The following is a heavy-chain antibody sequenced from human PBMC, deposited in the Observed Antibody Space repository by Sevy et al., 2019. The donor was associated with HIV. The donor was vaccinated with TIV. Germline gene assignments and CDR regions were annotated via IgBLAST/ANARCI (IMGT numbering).Heavy chain of an antibody. V-gene: IGHV4-34*01. D-gene: IGHD2-15*01. CDR2: INHSGST. CDR1: GGSFSGYY. CDR3: ARARVVVVAATPLAPYYFDY. J-gene: IGHJ4*02. Sequence: SETLSLTCAVYGGSFSGYYWSWIRQPPGKGLEWIGEINHSGSTNYNPSLKSRVTISVDTSKNQCSLKLSSVTAADTAVYYCARARVVVVAATPLAPYYFDYWGQGTLVTVSS.